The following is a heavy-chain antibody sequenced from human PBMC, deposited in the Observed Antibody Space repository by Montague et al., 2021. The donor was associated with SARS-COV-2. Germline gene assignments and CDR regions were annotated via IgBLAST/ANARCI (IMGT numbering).Heavy chain of an antibody. CDR2: IYYSGST. J-gene: IGHJ6*02. V-gene: IGHV4-39*06. CDR1: GGSISSSSYY. CDR3: ARVGRQQLVRLSGMDV. D-gene: IGHD6-13*01. Sequence: SATLSLTCTVSGGSISSSSYYWGWIRQPSGKGLEWIGSIYYSGSTYYNPSLKSRVTISVDTSKNQFTLKLSSVTAADTAVYYCARVGRQQLVRLSGMDVWGQGTTVTVSS.